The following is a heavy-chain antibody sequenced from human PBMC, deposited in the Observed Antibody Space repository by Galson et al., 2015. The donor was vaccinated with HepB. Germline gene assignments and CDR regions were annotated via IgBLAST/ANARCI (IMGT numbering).Heavy chain of an antibody. J-gene: IGHJ4*02. D-gene: IGHD3-3*01. V-gene: IGHV1-46*01. CDR2: INPSGGST. CDR3: ARAYDFWSGYYGAGDY. CDR1: GYTFTSYY. Sequence: SVKVSCKASGYTFTSYYMHWVRQAPGQGLEWMGIINPSGGSTSYAQKFQGRVTMTRDTSTSTVYMELSSLRSEDTAVYYCARAYDFWSGYYGAGDYWGQGTLVTVSS.